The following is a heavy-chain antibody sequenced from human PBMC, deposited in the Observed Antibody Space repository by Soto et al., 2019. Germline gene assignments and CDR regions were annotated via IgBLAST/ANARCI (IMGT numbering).Heavy chain of an antibody. CDR3: ARVIAAAASKAFDI. J-gene: IGHJ3*02. D-gene: IGHD6-13*01. CDR1: GGSISGGGYY. V-gene: IGHV4-31*03. Sequence: SETLSLTCTVSGGSISGGGYYWSWIRQHPAKGLEWIGYIYYSGSTYYNPSLKSRVTISVDTSKNQFSLKLSSVTAADTAVYYCARVIAAAASKAFDIWGQGTMVTVSS. CDR2: IYYSGST.